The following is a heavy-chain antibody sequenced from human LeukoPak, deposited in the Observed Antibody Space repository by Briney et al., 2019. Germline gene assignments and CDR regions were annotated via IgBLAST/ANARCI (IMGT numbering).Heavy chain of an antibody. D-gene: IGHD3-10*01. Sequence: PSETLSLTCTVSGGSISSYYWSWIRQSPGKGLEWIGYMHYTGSTNYTPSLKSRVTISVDTSKNQFSLKLSSVTAADTAVYYCARATVDYYGSGSQPNWFDPWGQGTLVTVSS. J-gene: IGHJ5*02. CDR3: ARATVDYYGSGSQPNWFDP. V-gene: IGHV4-59*01. CDR2: MHYTGST. CDR1: GGSISSYY.